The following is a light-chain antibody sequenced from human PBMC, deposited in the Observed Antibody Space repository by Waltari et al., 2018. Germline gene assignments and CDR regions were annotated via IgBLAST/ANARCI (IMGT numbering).Light chain of an antibody. CDR2: KAS. CDR3: QQYKSYPLT. Sequence: DIQMTQSPSTLSASVGDRVTITCRASQSISSWLAWYQQKPGKAPKLLIYKASSLESGVPSRFGGSGSGTEFTLTISSLQPDDFATYYCQQYKSYPLTFGGGTKVEIK. V-gene: IGKV1-5*03. J-gene: IGKJ4*01. CDR1: QSISSW.